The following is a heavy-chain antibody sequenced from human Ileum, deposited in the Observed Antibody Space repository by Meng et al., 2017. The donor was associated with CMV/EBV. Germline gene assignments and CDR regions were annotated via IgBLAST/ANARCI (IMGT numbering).Heavy chain of an antibody. V-gene: IGHV1-2*02. CDR2: IHPNTGDT. Sequence: QGQPCQPGGEVEKPGASVKVSCKASGYTFTAFYIHWVRQTPVQGLEWMGWIHPNTGDTKYAQKFWGRFTMTRATSINTAYMELNSLTSDDTAVYYCVRNLIRGWGYDMWGQGTLVTASS. CDR1: GYTFTAFY. D-gene: IGHD6-19*01. CDR3: VRNLIRGWGYDM. J-gene: IGHJ4*02.